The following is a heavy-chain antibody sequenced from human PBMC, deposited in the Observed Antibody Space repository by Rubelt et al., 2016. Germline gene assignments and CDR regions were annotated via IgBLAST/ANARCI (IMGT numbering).Heavy chain of an antibody. CDR2: INHSGST. CDR1: GGSFSGYY. CDR3: AGYNYDTGGYYHQD. D-gene: IGHD3-22*01. J-gene: IGHJ4*02. V-gene: IGHV4-34*01. Sequence: QVQLQQWGAGLLKPSETLSLTCAVYGGSFSGYYWSWIRQPPGKGLEWIGEINHSGSTNYNPSPKSRVTILVDTSKNQFSLTQSAVAGAYTAEYYCAGYNYDTGGYYHQDWGQGTLGTVSS.